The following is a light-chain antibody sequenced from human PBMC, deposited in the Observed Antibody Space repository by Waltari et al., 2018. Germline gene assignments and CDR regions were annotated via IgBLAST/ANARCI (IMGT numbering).Light chain of an antibody. J-gene: IGKJ2*01. CDR3: HQYYSIPYT. CDR1: QSVFYSSYNKND. CDR2: WAS. Sequence: DIVMTQSPDSLSVSLGERATINCKSSQSVFYSSYNKNDLAWYQQKPGQPPKLLIYWASTRESGVTDRFSGRGSGTDFTLTISSLQAEDVAVYYCHQYYSIPYTFGQGTKLEVK. V-gene: IGKV4-1*01.